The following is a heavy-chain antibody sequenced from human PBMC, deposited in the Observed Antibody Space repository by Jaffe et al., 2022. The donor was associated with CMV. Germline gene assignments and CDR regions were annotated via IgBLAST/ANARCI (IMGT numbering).Heavy chain of an antibody. D-gene: IGHD2-8*01. CDR1: GFTFSSYG. CDR2: IWYDGSNK. V-gene: IGHV3-33*01. Sequence: QVQLVESGGGVVQPGRSLRLSCAASGFTFSSYGMHWVRQAPGKGLEWVAVIWYDGSNKYYADSVKGRFTISRDNSKNTLYLQMNSLRAEDTAVYYCARVAPSVCSHCYYYGMDVWGQGTTVTVSS. J-gene: IGHJ6*02. CDR3: ARVAPSVCSHCYYYGMDV.